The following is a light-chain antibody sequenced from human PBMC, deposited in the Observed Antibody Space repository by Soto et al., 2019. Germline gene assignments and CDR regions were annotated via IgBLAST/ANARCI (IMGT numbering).Light chain of an antibody. CDR2: GAS. CDR3: QQYGGSPRT. V-gene: IGKV3-20*01. J-gene: IGKJ1*01. Sequence: EIVLTQSPGTVSLSQGEGATLSCRASQSISSNFLAWYQQKRGQAPRLLIHGASNRATGIPGRFSGSGSGTDFTLTITRLEPEDFAVYYCQQYGGSPRTFGQGTKVDI. CDR1: QSISSNF.